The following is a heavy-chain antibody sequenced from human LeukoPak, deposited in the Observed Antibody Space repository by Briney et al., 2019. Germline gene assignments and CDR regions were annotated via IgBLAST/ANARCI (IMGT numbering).Heavy chain of an antibody. CDR2: IYDTGST. V-gene: IGHV4-59*12. D-gene: IGHD6-19*01. J-gene: IGHJ4*02. CDR3: ASAGQWLVGIDY. CDR1: GGSISSYY. Sequence: SETLSLTCTVTGGSISSYYWSWIRQPPGKGLAWIGYIYDTGSTNYNPSLKSRVTISVDKSKNQFSLKLSSVTAADTAVYYCASAGQWLVGIDYWGQGTLVTVSS.